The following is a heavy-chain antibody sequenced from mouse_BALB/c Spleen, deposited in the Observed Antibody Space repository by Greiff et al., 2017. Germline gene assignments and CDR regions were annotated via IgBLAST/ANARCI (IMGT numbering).Heavy chain of an antibody. CDR3: ARNDDYDLGYAMDY. CDR2: IWSGGST. J-gene: IGHJ4*01. V-gene: IGHV2-2*02. D-gene: IGHD2-4*01. Sequence: QVQLKESGPGLVQPSQSLSITCTVSGFSLTSYGVHWVRQSPGKGLEWLGVIWSGGSTDYNAAFISRLSISKDNSKSQVFFKMNSLQANDTAIYYCARNDDYDLGYAMDYWGQGTSVTVSS. CDR1: GFSLTSYG.